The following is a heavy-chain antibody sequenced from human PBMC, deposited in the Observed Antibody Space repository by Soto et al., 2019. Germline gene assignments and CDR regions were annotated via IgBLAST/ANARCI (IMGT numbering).Heavy chain of an antibody. V-gene: IGHV3-30*03. CDR2: LSYEGSEE. D-gene: IGHD6-19*01. J-gene: IGHJ4*02. Sequence: QVRLVESGGGVVQPGRSLRLSCAASGFNFGVFGMHWVRQAPGKGLEWLSVLSYEGSEEYYADSVRGRFTISRDNSKNTLFLQMDSLRVDHTGVYYCALTRRSSLLEVAGPGFEYWGQGTLVTVS. CDR1: GFNFGVFG. CDR3: ALTRRSSLLEVAGPGFEY.